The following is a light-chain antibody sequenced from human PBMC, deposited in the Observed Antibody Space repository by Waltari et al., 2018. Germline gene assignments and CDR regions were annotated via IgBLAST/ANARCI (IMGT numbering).Light chain of an antibody. Sequence: EIVMTQSPATLSVSPGERATLSCRASQRVTSNLAWYQQKPGQAPRLLIHDGSTRATGIPARFSGSGSGTEFTLTISSLQSDDFAVYSCQQYHTWPLTFGGGTKVEI. CDR1: QRVTSN. V-gene: IGKV3-15*01. CDR3: QQYHTWPLT. CDR2: DGS. J-gene: IGKJ4*01.